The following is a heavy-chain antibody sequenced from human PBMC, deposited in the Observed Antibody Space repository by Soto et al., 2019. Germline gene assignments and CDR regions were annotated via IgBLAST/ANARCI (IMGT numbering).Heavy chain of an antibody. J-gene: IGHJ4*02. D-gene: IGHD2-8*01. CDR3: AGFGVGDRDDK. CDR2: ISHSETT. Sequence: SETLSLTCSVSGSYVTSGDYHWTWIRQAPGKGLEWIGYISHSETTYYSPALKNRIIISSDFSMNQFSLRLNSVTAADTAVYFCAGFGVGDRDDKWGQGTLVTVSS. V-gene: IGHV4-30-4*01. CDR1: GSYVTSGDYH.